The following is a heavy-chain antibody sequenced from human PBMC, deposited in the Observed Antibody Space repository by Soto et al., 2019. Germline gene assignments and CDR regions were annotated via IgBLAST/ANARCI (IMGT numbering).Heavy chain of an antibody. CDR2: ISGSGGST. CDR1: GFTFSSYA. D-gene: IGHD3-3*01. V-gene: IGHV3-23*01. CDR3: AKDGEALYYDFWSGYYTH. J-gene: IGHJ4*02. Sequence: GGSLRLSCAASGFTFSSYAMSWVRQAPGKGLEWVSAISGSGGSTYYADSVKGRFTISRDNSKNTLYLKMNSLRAEDTAVYYCAKDGEALYYDFWSGYYTHWGQGTLVTVSS.